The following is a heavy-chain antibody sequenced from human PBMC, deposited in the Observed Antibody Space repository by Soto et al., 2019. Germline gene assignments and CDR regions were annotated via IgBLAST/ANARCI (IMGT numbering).Heavy chain of an antibody. CDR1: GFTFSSYS. D-gene: IGHD1-26*01. CDR2: ISSISSYI. CDR3: ARDRSRLFDY. Sequence: GGSLRLSCAASGFTFSSYSMNWVRQAPGKGLEWVSSISSISSYIYYADSVKGRFTISRDNAKNSLYLQMNSLRAEDTAVYYCARDRSRLFDYWGQGTLVTVSS. J-gene: IGHJ4*02. V-gene: IGHV3-21*01.